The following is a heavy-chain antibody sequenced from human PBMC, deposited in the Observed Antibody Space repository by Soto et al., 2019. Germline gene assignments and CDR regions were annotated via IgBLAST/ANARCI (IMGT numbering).Heavy chain of an antibody. J-gene: IGHJ6*03. CDR2: INHSGRT. Sequence: QVQLQQWGAGLLKPSETLSLTCAVYGGSFSGYYWSWIRQPPGKGLEWIGEINHSGRTNYNPSLKSRVTISVDTSKNQFSLKLSSVAAADTAVYYCARGRGDIVVVVAATDYYYCMDVWGKGTTVTVSS. CDR3: ARGRGDIVVVVAATDYYYCMDV. D-gene: IGHD2-15*01. V-gene: IGHV4-34*01. CDR1: GGSFSGYY.